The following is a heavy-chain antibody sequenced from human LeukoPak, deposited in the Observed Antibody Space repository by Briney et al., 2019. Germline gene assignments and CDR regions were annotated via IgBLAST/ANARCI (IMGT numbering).Heavy chain of an antibody. CDR2: IYYSGST. V-gene: IGHV4-59*01. Sequence: SETLSLTCTVSGGSISSYYWSWIRQPPGKGLEWIGYIYYSGSTNYNPSLKSRVTISVDTSKNQFSLKLSSVTAADTAVYYCARYFGSSGYYPYYYYGMDVWGQGTTVTVSS. CDR3: ARYFGSSGYYPYYYYGMDV. J-gene: IGHJ6*02. D-gene: IGHD3-22*01. CDR1: GGSISSYY.